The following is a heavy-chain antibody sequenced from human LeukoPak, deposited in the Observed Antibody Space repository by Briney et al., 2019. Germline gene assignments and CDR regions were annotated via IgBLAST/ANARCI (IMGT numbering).Heavy chain of an antibody. Sequence: ASVSVSFTASRGTFSSYAISWVRQAPGQGVEWVGGIIPIFGTANYTQKFQGRVTITADESTSTAYMELSSLRSEDTAVYYCAISCSSTSCYGYWGQGTLVTVSS. D-gene: IGHD2-2*01. V-gene: IGHV1-69*13. J-gene: IGHJ4*02. CDR1: RGTFSSYA. CDR2: IIPIFGTA. CDR3: AISCSSTSCYGY.